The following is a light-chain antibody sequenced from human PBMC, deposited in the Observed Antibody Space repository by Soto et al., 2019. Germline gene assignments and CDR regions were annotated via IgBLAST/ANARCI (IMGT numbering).Light chain of an antibody. J-gene: IGLJ1*01. CDR1: SSNIGAGYD. V-gene: IGLV1-40*01. CDR3: QSYDGTLSGSYV. CDR2: GST. Sequence: QSVLTQPPSVSGAPGQRVTISCTGSSSNIGAGYDVHWSQQLPGTAPKLLIYGSTNRPSGVPDRFSGSKSGTSASLAITGLQAEDEADYYCQSYDGTLSGSYVFGIGTKVTVL.